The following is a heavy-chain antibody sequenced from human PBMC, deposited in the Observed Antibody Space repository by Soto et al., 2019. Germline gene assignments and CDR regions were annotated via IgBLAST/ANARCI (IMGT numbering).Heavy chain of an antibody. Sequence: PSETLSLTCAVSGGSISSTTYYWAWIRQPPGKGLEWVGTIYYSGATYYNPSLQSRLTISVDTSKNQFSLRLSSVTAADTAMYYCARYYDTSNRPYFHHWGQGTRVTVSS. CDR3: ARYYDTSNRPYFHH. V-gene: IGHV4-39*01. CDR1: GGSISSTTYY. D-gene: IGHD3-22*01. CDR2: IYYSGAT. J-gene: IGHJ1*01.